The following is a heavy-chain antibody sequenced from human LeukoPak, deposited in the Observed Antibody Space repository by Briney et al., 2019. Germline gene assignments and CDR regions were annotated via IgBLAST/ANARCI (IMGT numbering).Heavy chain of an antibody. CDR1: GYTFTGYY. Sequence: ASVKVSCKAAGYTFTGYYMHLVRQAPGQGLEWMGWINPNSGGTNYAQKFQGRVTMTRDTSISTAYMELSRLRSDDTAVYHCARVIGYSYGLNFDYWGQGTLVTVSS. V-gene: IGHV1-2*02. D-gene: IGHD5-18*01. CDR3: ARVIGYSYGLNFDY. J-gene: IGHJ4*02. CDR2: INPNSGGT.